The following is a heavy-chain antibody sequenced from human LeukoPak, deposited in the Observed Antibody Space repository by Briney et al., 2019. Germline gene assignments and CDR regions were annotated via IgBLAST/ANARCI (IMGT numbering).Heavy chain of an antibody. CDR1: GYTFTSYG. J-gene: IGHJ4*02. CDR3: AKDRSYGSPDYFDS. V-gene: IGHV3-23*01. CDR2: ISGSGGST. D-gene: IGHD5-18*01. Sequence: ASVKVSCKASGYTFTSYGISWVRQAPGKGLEWVSVISGSGGSTSYADSVKGRFTISRDNSKNTLYLQMNSLRAEDTAVYYCAKDRSYGSPDYFDSWGQGTLVTVSS.